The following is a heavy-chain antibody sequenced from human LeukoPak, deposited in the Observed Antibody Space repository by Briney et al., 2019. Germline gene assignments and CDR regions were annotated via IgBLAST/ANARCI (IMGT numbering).Heavy chain of an antibody. CDR3: ARVGIGNKGLFAY. D-gene: IGHD2-15*01. CDR1: GGTFSSYA. Sequence: ASVKVSCKASGGTFSSYAISWVRQAPGQGLEWMRGIIPIFGTANYAQKFQGRVTITADKSTSTAYMELSSLRSEDTAVYYCARVGIGNKGLFAYWGQGTLVTVSS. J-gene: IGHJ4*02. V-gene: IGHV1-69*06. CDR2: IIPIFGTA.